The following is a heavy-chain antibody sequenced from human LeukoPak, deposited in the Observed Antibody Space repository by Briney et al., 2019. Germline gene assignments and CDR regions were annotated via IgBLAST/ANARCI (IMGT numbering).Heavy chain of an antibody. J-gene: IGHJ6*02. CDR2: IYYSGST. Sequence: SQTLSLTCTVSGGSISSGGYYWSWIRQHPGKGLEWIGYIYYSGSTNYNPPLKSRVTISVDTSKNQFSLKLSSVTAADTAVYYCARDRVGDFWSGFDYYYGMDVWGQGTTVTVSS. D-gene: IGHD3-3*01. V-gene: IGHV4-31*03. CDR3: ARDRVGDFWSGFDYYYGMDV. CDR1: GGSISSGGYY.